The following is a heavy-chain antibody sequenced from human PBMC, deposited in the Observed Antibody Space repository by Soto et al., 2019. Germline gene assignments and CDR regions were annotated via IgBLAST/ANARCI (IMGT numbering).Heavy chain of an antibody. J-gene: IGHJ6*02. Sequence: ASVKVSCKASGYTFTGYYMHWVRQAPGQGLEWMGWINPNSGGTNCAQKFQGRVTMTRDTSISTAYMEMSRLRSDDTAVYYCAVETGYCSSSSCYGLLYYYYGMDVWGQGTTVTVSS. V-gene: IGHV1-2*02. CDR3: AVETGYCSSSSCYGLLYYYYGMDV. D-gene: IGHD2-2*01. CDR2: INPNSGGT. CDR1: GYTFTGYY.